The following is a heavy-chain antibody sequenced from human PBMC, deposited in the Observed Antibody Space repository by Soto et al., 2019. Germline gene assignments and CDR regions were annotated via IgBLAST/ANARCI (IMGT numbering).Heavy chain of an antibody. V-gene: IGHV1-18*04. CDR3: SGGADTGRDLAF. CDR2: ISAYNGNT. D-gene: IGHD5-18*01. Sequence: ASENVSCKHSGYPFTSYGISCERQATGQGLEWMGRISAYNGNTRYAQKLQGRVTMTMETSTSTACIYLRSLRSDDPAVYSCSGGADTGRDLAFWGQGALVNAAS. J-gene: IGHJ4*02. CDR1: GYPFTSYG.